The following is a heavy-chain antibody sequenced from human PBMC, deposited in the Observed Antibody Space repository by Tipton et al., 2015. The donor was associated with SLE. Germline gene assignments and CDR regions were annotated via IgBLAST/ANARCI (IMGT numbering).Heavy chain of an antibody. D-gene: IGHD3/OR15-3a*01. CDR3: ARARSDDTFWTDYFYFFYYMDV. V-gene: IGHV4-34*01. Sequence: TLSLTCAVYGGSFSDYYWSWIRQTPGEGLEWIGEINHTGGTNYNPSLESRVTMSVDTSKNQFSLTLMSVTGADTAAYFCARARSDDTFWTDYFYFFYYMDVWGKGTTVTVSS. CDR2: INHTGGT. CDR1: GGSFSDYY. J-gene: IGHJ6*03.